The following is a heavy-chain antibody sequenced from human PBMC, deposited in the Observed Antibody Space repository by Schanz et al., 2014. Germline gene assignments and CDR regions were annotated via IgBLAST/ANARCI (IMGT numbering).Heavy chain of an antibody. CDR2: ISYGTSYI. V-gene: IGHV3-21*01. CDR1: GFNFSSYS. D-gene: IGHD2-2*01. Sequence: EVHLLESGGGLVPPGGSLRLSCAASGFNFSSYSLNWVRQAPGKGLEWVSSISYGTSYIYYAESVKGRFTISRDNAKNSLYLQMNSLRAEDTAVYYCARAGYDADNWFDPWGQGTLVTVSS. J-gene: IGHJ5*02. CDR3: ARAGYDADNWFDP.